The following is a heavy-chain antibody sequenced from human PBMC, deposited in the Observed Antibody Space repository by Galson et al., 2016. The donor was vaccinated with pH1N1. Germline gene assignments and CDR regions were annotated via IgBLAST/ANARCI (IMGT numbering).Heavy chain of an antibody. CDR2: LYNSGNT. CDR3: ARHLHGNGFKGIDS. CDR1: GGSFGDYY. Sequence: SETLSLTCAVYGGSFGDYYWVWIRQPPGKGLDWIGYLYNSGNTRYNPFFASRVTISGDTSRNQFSLNMGSMTAADTAVYYCARHLHGNGFKGIDSWGRGILVTVSS. J-gene: IGHJ5*01. D-gene: IGHD5-24*01. V-gene: IGHV4-34*01.